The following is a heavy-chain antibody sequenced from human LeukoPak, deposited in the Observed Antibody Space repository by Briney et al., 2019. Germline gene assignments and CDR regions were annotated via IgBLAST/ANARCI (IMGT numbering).Heavy chain of an antibody. D-gene: IGHD3-22*01. V-gene: IGHV3-23*01. J-gene: IGHJ3*02. CDR3: ARGVVIVVVNHYAFDI. Sequence: QSGGSLRLSCAASGFTFSSYAMSWVRQAPGKGLEWVSAISGSGGSTYYADSVKGRFTISRDNSKNTLYLQMNSLRAEDTAVYYCARGVVIVVVNHYAFDIWGQGTMVTVSS. CDR2: ISGSGGST. CDR1: GFTFSSYA.